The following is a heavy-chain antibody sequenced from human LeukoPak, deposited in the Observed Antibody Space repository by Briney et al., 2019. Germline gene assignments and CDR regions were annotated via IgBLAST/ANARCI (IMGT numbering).Heavy chain of an antibody. CDR3: ARDQAAAGSDAFDI. CDR2: ISSSGSTI. CDR1: GFTFSSYE. J-gene: IGHJ3*02. V-gene: IGHV3-48*03. D-gene: IGHD6-13*01. Sequence: GGSLRLSCAASGFTFSSYEMNWVRQAPGKGLEWVSYISSSGSTIYYADSVKGRFTISRDNAKNSLYLQMNSLRAEDTAVYYCARDQAAAGSDAFDIWGQGTMDSVSS.